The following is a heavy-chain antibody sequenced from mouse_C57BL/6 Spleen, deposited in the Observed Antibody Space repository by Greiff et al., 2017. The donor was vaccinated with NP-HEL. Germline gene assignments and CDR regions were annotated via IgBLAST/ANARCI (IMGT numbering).Heavy chain of an antibody. CDR1: GFTFSDYG. V-gene: IGHV5-17*01. J-gene: IGHJ1*03. Sequence: EVHLVESGGGLVKPGGSLKLSCAASGFTFSDYGMHWVRQAPEKGLEWVAYISSGSSTIYYADTVKGRFTISRDNAKNTLFLQMTSLRSEDTAMYYCARGHYYGSSWYFDVWGTGTTVTVSS. CDR2: ISSGSSTI. D-gene: IGHD1-1*01. CDR3: ARGHYYGSSWYFDV.